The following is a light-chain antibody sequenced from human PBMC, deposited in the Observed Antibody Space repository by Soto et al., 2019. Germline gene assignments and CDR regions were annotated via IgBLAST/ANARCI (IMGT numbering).Light chain of an antibody. CDR1: QSVRSNF. J-gene: IGKJ1*01. V-gene: IGKV3-20*01. CDR3: QRYDSFRT. Sequence: EILLTQYPGTLSLSPGERATLSCGASQSVRSNFLAWYKQKPGQAPRLLIYGASNRATGIPDRLSGSGSGTDFTLTITRLEPEDFAMYYCQRYDSFRTFGHGTKVDIK. CDR2: GAS.